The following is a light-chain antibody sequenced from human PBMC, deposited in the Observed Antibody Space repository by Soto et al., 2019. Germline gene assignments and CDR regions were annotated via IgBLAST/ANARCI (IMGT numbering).Light chain of an antibody. CDR1: SSNIGAGYD. J-gene: IGLJ2*01. CDR3: QSYDRSLSVV. Sequence: QSVLTQSPSVSGAPGQRVTISCTGSSSNIGAGYDVHWYQQLPGTAPKLLIYGNSNRPSGVPDRFSGSKSGTSASLAVTGLQAEDEADYYCQSYDRSLSVVFGGGTKLTVL. V-gene: IGLV1-40*01. CDR2: GNS.